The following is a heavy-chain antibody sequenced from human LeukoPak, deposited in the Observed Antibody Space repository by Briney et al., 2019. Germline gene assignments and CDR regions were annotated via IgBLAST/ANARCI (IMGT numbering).Heavy chain of an antibody. D-gene: IGHD3-3*01. J-gene: IGHJ4*02. CDR1: GFTFSSYA. V-gene: IGHV3-23*01. Sequence: PGGSLRLSCAASGFTFSSYAMSWVRQAPGEGLQWVSAISGSGDSTYYADSVKGRFTISRDTSMDTLYLQMNSLRAEDTAIYYCAKRLSFGVAIGDFDYWGQGTLVTVSS. CDR3: AKRLSFGVAIGDFDY. CDR2: ISGSGDST.